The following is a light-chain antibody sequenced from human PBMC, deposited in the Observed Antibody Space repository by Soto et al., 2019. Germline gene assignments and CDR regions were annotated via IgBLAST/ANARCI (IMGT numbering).Light chain of an antibody. CDR2: EVT. J-gene: IGLJ1*01. Sequence: QSVLTQPASVSGSPGQSITISYTGTTNDVGGYNYVSWYQQHPGKAPKLLIFEVTSRPSGVSHRFSGSKSGNTASLTISALQAEDEADYFCNSYTSSTSLPYVFGTGTKVTVL. V-gene: IGLV2-14*01. CDR1: TNDVGGYNY. CDR3: NSYTSSTSLPYV.